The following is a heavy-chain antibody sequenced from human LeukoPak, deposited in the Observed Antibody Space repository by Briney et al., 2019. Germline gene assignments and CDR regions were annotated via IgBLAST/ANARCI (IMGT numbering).Heavy chain of an antibody. CDR3: VRRAAVRGMDF. V-gene: IGHV3-23*01. CDR2: ISGSGDST. CDR1: GFIFDTHT. D-gene: IGHD1-14*01. Sequence: GGSLRLSCTGSGFIFDTHTLTWVRQAPGKGLEWVASISGSGDSTNYGDSVKGRFTISRDNFKRTVHLEMSNLRAHDTAMYYCVRRAAVRGMDFWGLGTTVMVSS. J-gene: IGHJ6*02.